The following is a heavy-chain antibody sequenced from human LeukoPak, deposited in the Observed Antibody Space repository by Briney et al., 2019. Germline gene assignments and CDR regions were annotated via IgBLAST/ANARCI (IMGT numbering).Heavy chain of an antibody. Sequence: SETLSLTCTVSGGSISSYYWSWIRQPPGEGLEWIGYIYYSGSTNYNPSLKSRVTISVDTSKNQFSLKLSSVTAADTAVYYCARGREYSSSSYEDAFDIWGQGTMVTVSS. D-gene: IGHD6-13*01. J-gene: IGHJ3*02. CDR3: ARGREYSSSSYEDAFDI. V-gene: IGHV4-59*01. CDR1: GGSISSYY. CDR2: IYYSGST.